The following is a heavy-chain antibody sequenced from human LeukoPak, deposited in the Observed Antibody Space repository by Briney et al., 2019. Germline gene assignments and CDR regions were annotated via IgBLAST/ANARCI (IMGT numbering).Heavy chain of an antibody. CDR2: IYSGGST. CDR3: ARDRWGYSYGGD. Sequence: GGSLRLSCAASGFTVSSNYMSWVRQAPGKGLEWVSVIYSGGSTYYADSVKGRFTISRDNSKNTLYLQMNSLRAEDTAVYYCARDRWGYSYGGDWGQGTLVTVSS. V-gene: IGHV3-53*01. CDR1: GFTVSSNY. D-gene: IGHD5-18*01. J-gene: IGHJ4*02.